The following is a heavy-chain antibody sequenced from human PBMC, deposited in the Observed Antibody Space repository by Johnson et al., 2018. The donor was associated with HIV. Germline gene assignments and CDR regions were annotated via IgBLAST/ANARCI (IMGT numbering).Heavy chain of an antibody. Sequence: VHLVASGGGVVQPGGSLRLPCAASGFTFSSYGMHWVRQAPGKGLEWVAFIRYDGSNKYYADSVTGRFTISRDDSKNTAYLQMNSLKTEDTAVYYCTSYFSYSSSWYSGVNAFDIWGQGTMVTVSS. CDR3: TSYFSYSSSWYSGVNAFDI. CDR2: IRYDGSNK. J-gene: IGHJ3*02. CDR1: GFTFSSYG. D-gene: IGHD6-13*01. V-gene: IGHV3-30*02.